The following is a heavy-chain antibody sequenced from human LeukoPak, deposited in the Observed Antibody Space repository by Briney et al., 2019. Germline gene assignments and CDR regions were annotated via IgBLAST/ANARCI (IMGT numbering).Heavy chain of an antibody. D-gene: IGHD2-15*01. V-gene: IGHV3-30*04. CDR3: AKDAGTATPYYFDY. Sequence: PGRSLRLSCAASGFTFSSYAMHWVRQAPGKGLEWVAVISYDGSNKYYADSVKGRFTISRDNSKNTLYLQMNSLRAEDTAVYYCAKDAGTATPYYFDYWGQGTLVTVSS. CDR2: ISYDGSNK. J-gene: IGHJ4*02. CDR1: GFTFSSYA.